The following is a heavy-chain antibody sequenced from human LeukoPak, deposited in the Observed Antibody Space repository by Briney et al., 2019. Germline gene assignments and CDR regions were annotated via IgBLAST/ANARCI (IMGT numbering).Heavy chain of an antibody. CDR3: ARDAPRKYCSSTSCPSDY. CDR1: GYTFTGYY. D-gene: IGHD2-2*01. V-gene: IGHV1-2*02. CDR2: INPNSGGT. J-gene: IGHJ4*02. Sequence: ASVKVSCKASGYTFTGYYMHWVRQAPGQGLEWMGWINPNSGGTNYAQKFQGRVTMTRDTSISTAYMELSRLRSDDTAVYYCARDAPRKYCSSTSCPSDYWGQGTLVTVSS.